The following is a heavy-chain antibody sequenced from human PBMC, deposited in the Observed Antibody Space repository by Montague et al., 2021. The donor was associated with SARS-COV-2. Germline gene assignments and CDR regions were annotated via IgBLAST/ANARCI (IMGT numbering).Heavy chain of an antibody. Sequence: PALVKPTQTLTLTCTFSGFSLSTSGMRASWIRQPPGKALEWLARIDWXXXKFYSTSLKTRLTISKDTSKNQVVLTMTNMDPADTATYYCARSYYDILTAYYTPFDYWGQGTLVTVSS. V-gene: IGHV2-70*04. CDR3: ARSYYDILTAYYTPFDY. CDR1: GFSLSTSGMR. D-gene: IGHD3-9*01. J-gene: IGHJ4*02. CDR2: IDWXXXK.